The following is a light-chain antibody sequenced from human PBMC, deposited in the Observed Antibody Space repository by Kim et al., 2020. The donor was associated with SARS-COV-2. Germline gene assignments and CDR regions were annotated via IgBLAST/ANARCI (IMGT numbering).Light chain of an antibody. V-gene: IGKV3-15*01. CDR3: QQYNNWQPYT. Sequence: IVMTQSPATLSVSPGERATLSCRASQSVSSNLAWYQQKPGQAPRLLIYDASTRATGIPARFSGSGSGTDFTLTISSLQSEDFAVYYCQQYNNWQPYTFGQGTKLEI. J-gene: IGKJ2*01. CDR1: QSVSSN. CDR2: DAS.